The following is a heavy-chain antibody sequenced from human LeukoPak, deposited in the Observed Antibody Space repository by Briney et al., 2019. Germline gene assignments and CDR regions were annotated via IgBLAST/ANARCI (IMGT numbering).Heavy chain of an antibody. D-gene: IGHD3-3*01. J-gene: IGHJ6*02. Sequence: SETLSLTCTVSGGSISSYYWSWIRQPPGKGLEWIGYIYYSGSTNYNPSLKSRVTISVDTSKNQFSLKLSSVTAADTAVYYCARPPPLRFYYGMDVWGQGTTVTVSS. CDR3: ARPPPLRFYYGMDV. CDR2: IYYSGST. CDR1: GGSISSYY. V-gene: IGHV4-59*01.